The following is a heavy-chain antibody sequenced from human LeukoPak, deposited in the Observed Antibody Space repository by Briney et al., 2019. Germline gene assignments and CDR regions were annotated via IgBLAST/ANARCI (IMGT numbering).Heavy chain of an antibody. CDR2: ISGSGGST. CDR3: AKDGSWGDYYFYFYMDV. V-gene: IGHV3-23*01. J-gene: IGHJ6*03. D-gene: IGHD3-16*01. Sequence: GGSLRPSCAASGFTFSSYAMSWVRQAPGKGLEWVSAISGSGGSTYYADSVKGRFTISRDNSKNTLYLQMNSLRAEDTAVYYCAKDGSWGDYYFYFYMDVWGKGTTVTVSS. CDR1: GFTFSSYA.